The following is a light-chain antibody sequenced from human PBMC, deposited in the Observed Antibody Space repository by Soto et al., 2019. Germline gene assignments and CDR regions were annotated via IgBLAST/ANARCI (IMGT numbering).Light chain of an antibody. Sequence: EIVMTQSPATLSASPGERATLSCRASQSVRSNLAWYQQKPGQAPRLLIYGASTRATGIPARFSGSGSGTEFTLSIGSLQSEDFAVYYCQQYNDWPPTFGHGTRWIS. CDR3: QQYNDWPPT. CDR1: QSVRSN. CDR2: GAS. J-gene: IGKJ1*01. V-gene: IGKV3-15*01.